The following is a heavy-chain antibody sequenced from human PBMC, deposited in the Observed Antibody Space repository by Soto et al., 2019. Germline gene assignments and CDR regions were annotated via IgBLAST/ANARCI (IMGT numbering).Heavy chain of an antibody. V-gene: IGHV3-23*01. CDR1: GFTFSGYG. CDR3: AKASVAVAKGPFDY. CDR2: ISGGGST. Sequence: EVQLLESGGGLVQPGGSLRLSCAASGFTFSGYGMSWVRQAPGKGLEWISGISGGGSTYYADSVKGRFTISRDNSKNTRYLQMNSLRAEDTAVYYCAKASVAVAKGPFDYWGQGTLVTVSS. J-gene: IGHJ4*02. D-gene: IGHD6-19*01.